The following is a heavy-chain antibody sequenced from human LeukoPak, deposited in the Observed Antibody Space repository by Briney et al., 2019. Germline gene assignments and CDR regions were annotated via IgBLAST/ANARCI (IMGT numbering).Heavy chain of an antibody. J-gene: IGHJ6*03. CDR1: GYSISSGYY. CDR3: ARGGELPMDV. Sequence: SETLSLTCTVSGYSISSGYYWGWIRQPPGKGLEWIGSIYHSGSTYYNPSLKSRVTISVDTSKNQFSLKLSSVTAADTAVYYCARGGELPMDVWGIGTTVTVSS. D-gene: IGHD1-26*01. CDR2: IYHSGST. V-gene: IGHV4-38-2*02.